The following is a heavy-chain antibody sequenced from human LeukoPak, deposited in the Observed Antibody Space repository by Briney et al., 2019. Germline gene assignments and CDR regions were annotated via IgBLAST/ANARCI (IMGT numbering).Heavy chain of an antibody. Sequence: PSETLSLTCAVFGGSFSGYYWSWIRQPPGKGLEWIGEINHSGSTDFNPSLKSRVTISLDTSRNQFSLKLNSVTAADTAVYYCAKSNGYGLVDIWGQGTMVTVSS. CDR2: INHSGST. CDR1: GGSFSGYY. V-gene: IGHV4-34*01. J-gene: IGHJ3*02. D-gene: IGHD3-10*01. CDR3: AKSNGYGLVDI.